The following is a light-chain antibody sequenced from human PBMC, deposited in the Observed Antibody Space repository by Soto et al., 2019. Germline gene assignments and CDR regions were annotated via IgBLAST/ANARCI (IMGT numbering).Light chain of an antibody. CDR3: QWDNNWPYT. J-gene: IGKJ2*01. CDR1: QSVSSN. CDR2: GAS. V-gene: IGKV3-15*01. Sequence: EIVMTQSPATLSVSPGERATLSCGASQSVSSNLAWYQQKPGQAPRLLIYGASTRATGIPARFSGSGSGTEFTLTCSSLQSEDFAVYYCQWDNNWPYTFGQGSKMEIK.